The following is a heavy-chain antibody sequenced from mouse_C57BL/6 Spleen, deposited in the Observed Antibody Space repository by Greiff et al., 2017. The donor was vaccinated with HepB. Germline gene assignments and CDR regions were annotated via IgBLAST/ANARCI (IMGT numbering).Heavy chain of an antibody. CDR1: GFTFSDAW. D-gene: IGHD4-1*01. Sequence: EVKVEESGGGLVQPGGSMKLSCAASGFTFSDAWMDWVRQSPEMGLEWVAEIRNKANNHATYYAESVKGRFTISRDDSKSSVYLQMNSLRAEDTGIYYCTRKLTGTFAYWGQGTLVTVSA. CDR2: IRNKANNHAT. CDR3: TRKLTGTFAY. V-gene: IGHV6-6*01. J-gene: IGHJ3*01.